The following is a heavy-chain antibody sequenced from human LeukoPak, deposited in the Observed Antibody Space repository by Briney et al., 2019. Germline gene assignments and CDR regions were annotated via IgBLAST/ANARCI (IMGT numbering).Heavy chain of an antibody. CDR3: ARDAHDGGATEGFDY. J-gene: IGHJ4*02. CDR1: GFTFSSYS. D-gene: IGHD1-26*01. Sequence: GGSLRLSCAASGFTFSSYSMNWVRQAPGKGLEWVSSISSSSSYIYYADSVKGRFTISRDNAKDSLYLQMNSLRAEDTAVYYCARDAHDGGATEGFDYWGQGTLVTVSS. V-gene: IGHV3-21*01. CDR2: ISSSSSYI.